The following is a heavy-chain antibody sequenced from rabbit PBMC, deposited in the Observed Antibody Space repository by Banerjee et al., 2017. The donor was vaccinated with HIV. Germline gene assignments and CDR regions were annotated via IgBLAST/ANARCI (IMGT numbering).Heavy chain of an antibody. CDR1: GFSFSSYG. V-gene: IGHV1S45*01. CDR3: AREDHDDYGNVNL. Sequence: QEQLEESGGDLVKPEGSLTITCTASGFSFSSYGISWVRQAPGKGLEYIGWISSDGNTYYASWVNGRFTISKPSSTTVTLQLTSLTAADTATYFCAREDHDDYGNVNLWGPGTLVTVS. D-gene: IGHD2-1*01. CDR2: ISSDGNT. J-gene: IGHJ4*01.